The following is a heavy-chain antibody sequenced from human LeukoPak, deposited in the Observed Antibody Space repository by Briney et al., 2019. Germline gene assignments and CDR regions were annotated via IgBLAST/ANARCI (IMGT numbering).Heavy chain of an antibody. CDR3: AKLLVPFDY. D-gene: IGHD3-10*01. Sequence: SGGSLRLSCAASGFTFSSYAMSWVRQAPGKGLEWVSAIGGSGGSTYYADSVKGRFTISRDNSKNTLYLQMTGLRAEDTAVYYCAKLLVPFDYWGQGTLVTVSS. V-gene: IGHV3-23*01. J-gene: IGHJ4*02. CDR2: IGGSGGST. CDR1: GFTFSSYA.